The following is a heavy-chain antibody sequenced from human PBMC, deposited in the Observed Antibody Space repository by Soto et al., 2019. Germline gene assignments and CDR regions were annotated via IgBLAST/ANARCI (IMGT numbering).Heavy chain of an antibody. J-gene: IGHJ5*02. D-gene: IGHD6-13*01. CDR3: ESEGLVYTQLVRVRDRFHP. V-gene: IGHV3-74*01. CDR2: IDSDGRST. CDR1: GFTLRSYW. Sequence: EVRLVESGGGLVQPGGPLTLSCAVSGFTLRSYWMHWVRQAPGKGLEWVARIDSDGRSTNYADSVKGRFTISRDNAKKIVFLHMNSLRAEDRAVYYCESEGLVYTQLVRVRDRFHPSGQGTQVTVSS.